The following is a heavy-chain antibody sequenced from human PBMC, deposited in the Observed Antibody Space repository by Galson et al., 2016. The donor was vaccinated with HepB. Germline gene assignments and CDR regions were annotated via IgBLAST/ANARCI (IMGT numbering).Heavy chain of an antibody. Sequence: SLRLSCAASGFNFNTYDMNWVRQAPGKGLEWVSYISRTSSSMYYADSVKGRFTISRDNAKNSLFLQLNSLRDADTAIYYYARDMAGYNWIDFWGLGTLVTVSS. D-gene: IGHD5-24*01. V-gene: IGHV3-21*01. CDR2: ISRTSSSM. J-gene: IGHJ4*02. CDR3: ARDMAGYNWIDF. CDR1: GFNFNTYD.